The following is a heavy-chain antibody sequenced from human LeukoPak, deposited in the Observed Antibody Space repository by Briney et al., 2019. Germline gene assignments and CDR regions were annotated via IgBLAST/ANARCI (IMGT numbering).Heavy chain of an antibody. D-gene: IGHD3-22*01. Sequence: GGSLRLSCAASGFTFSSYGMSWVRQAPGKGLEWVSGISGSGSSTYYADSVKGRFSISRDNSKNTLYLQMNSLRAEDTAVYFCAKASHRYYYDGGGIDYWCQGTLVTVSS. V-gene: IGHV3-23*01. J-gene: IGHJ4*02. CDR2: ISGSGSST. CDR3: AKASHRYYYDGGGIDY. CDR1: GFTFSSYG.